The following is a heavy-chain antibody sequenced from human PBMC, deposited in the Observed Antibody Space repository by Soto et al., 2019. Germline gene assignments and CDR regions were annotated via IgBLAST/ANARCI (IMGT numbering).Heavy chain of an antibody. D-gene: IGHD5-12*01. Sequence: GASVKVSCKASGYTFTTYTIHWVRLAPGQRLEWMAWINAANGATKYSQKFQGRVTLTRDTAASTAYMDLSRLTSEDTAVYFCARVSFETSGFADHWGHGTLVTVSS. CDR3: ARVSFETSGFADH. CDR2: INAANGAT. J-gene: IGHJ1*01. CDR1: GYTFTTYT. V-gene: IGHV1-3*01.